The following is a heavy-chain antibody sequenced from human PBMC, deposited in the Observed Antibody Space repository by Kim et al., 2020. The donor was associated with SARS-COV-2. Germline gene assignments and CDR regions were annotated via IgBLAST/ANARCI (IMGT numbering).Heavy chain of an antibody. CDR3: ARVDYLYGSGSPCIDF. J-gene: IGHJ4*02. D-gene: IGHD3-10*01. V-gene: IGHV4-61*01. CDR1: GGSVSSGTYY. Sequence: SETLSLTCAVSGGSVSSGTYYWSWIRQPPGKGLEWIGYVHHSGRTNNSPTLKSRVTISLDTSKNQFSLQLNSVTAADTAMYYCARVDYLYGSGSPCIDFWGQGTLVTVSS. CDR2: VHHSGRT.